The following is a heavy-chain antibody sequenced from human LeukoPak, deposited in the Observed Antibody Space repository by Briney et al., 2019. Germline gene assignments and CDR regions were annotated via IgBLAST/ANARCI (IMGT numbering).Heavy chain of an antibody. D-gene: IGHD3-10*01. Sequence: SETLSLTCTVWGRLISSRSYHWRWIRQPAAKGLEWIGLLYPSGSPNNSPTLKSRVNISVDTSKNQFSLKLSSMTAADTAVYYCARGLRVDGSGSYYNRAFGYYMDVWGKGTTVTVSS. CDR2: LYPSGSP. CDR3: ARGLRVDGSGSYYNRAFGYYMDV. V-gene: IGHV4-61*02. CDR1: GRLISSRSYH. J-gene: IGHJ6*03.